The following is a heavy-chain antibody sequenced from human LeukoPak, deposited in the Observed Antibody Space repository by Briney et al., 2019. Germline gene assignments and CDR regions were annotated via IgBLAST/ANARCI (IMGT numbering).Heavy chain of an antibody. Sequence: ASVKVSCKASGYTFTGYYMHWVRQAPGQGLEWMGWINPNSGGTNYAQKFQGRVTMTRDTSISTAYMELSRLRSDDTAVYYCARDRYIAVAGTGPNFDYWGQGTLVTVPS. CDR1: GYTFTGYY. V-gene: IGHV1-2*02. CDR3: ARDRYIAVAGTGPNFDY. J-gene: IGHJ4*02. CDR2: INPNSGGT. D-gene: IGHD6-19*01.